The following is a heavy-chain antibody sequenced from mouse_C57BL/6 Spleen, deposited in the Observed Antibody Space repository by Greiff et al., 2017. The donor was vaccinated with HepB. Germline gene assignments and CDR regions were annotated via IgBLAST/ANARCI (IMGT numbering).Heavy chain of an antibody. J-gene: IGHJ4*01. D-gene: IGHD1-1*01. CDR1: GYAFSSSW. Sequence: VQLQQSGPELVKPGASVKISCKASGYAFSSSWMNWVKQRPGKGLEWIGRIYPGDGDTNYNGKFKGKATLTADKSSSTAYMQLSSLTSEDSAVYFCARRKTTVVDYYAMDYWGKGTSVTVSS. CDR2: IYPGDGDT. CDR3: ARRKTTVVDYYAMDY. V-gene: IGHV1-82*01.